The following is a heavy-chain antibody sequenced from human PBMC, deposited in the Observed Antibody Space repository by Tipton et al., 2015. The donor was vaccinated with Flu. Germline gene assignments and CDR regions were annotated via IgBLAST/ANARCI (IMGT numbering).Heavy chain of an antibody. J-gene: IGHJ4*02. CDR3: ANQDFDY. CDR1: GFTFSSYG. CDR2: ISYDGSNK. Sequence: SLRLPCAASGFTFSSYGMHWVRQAPGKGLEWVAVISYDGSNKYYADSVKGRFTISRDNSKNTLYLQMNSLRAEDTAVYYCANQDFDYWGQGTLVTVSS. V-gene: IGHV3-30*18.